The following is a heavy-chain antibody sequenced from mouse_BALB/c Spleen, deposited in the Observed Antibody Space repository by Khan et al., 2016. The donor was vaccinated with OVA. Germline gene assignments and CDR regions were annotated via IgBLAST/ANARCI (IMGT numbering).Heavy chain of an antibody. V-gene: IGHV5-9*02. CDR3: TRPSYYGNPWFTY. D-gene: IGHD2-10*01. Sequence: EVELVESGGGLVKPGGSLKLSCEVSGFAFNSYDMSWVRQTPEKRLEWVATISSTGSYTYYPDSVKGRFTISRDNARNTLYLQMSSLRSEDTALYYCTRPSYYGNPWFTYWGQGTLVTVSA. CDR1: GFAFNSYD. J-gene: IGHJ3*01. CDR2: ISSTGSYT.